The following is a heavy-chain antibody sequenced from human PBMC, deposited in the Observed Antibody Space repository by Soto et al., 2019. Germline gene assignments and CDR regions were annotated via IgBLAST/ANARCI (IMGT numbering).Heavy chain of an antibody. Sequence: LRLSCSASGFTFSSYAIHWVRQAPGKGLEYVSAISSNGGSTYYADSVKGRFTISRDNSKNTLYLQMSSLRAEDTAVYYCVKDWSIQNNWFDPWGQGTMVTVSS. CDR2: ISSNGGST. CDR3: VKDWSIQNNWFDP. J-gene: IGHJ5*02. CDR1: GFTFSSYA. D-gene: IGHD3-3*01. V-gene: IGHV3-64D*06.